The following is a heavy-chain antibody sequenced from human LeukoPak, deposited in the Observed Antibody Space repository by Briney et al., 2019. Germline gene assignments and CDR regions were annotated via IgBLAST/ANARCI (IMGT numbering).Heavy chain of an antibody. J-gene: IGHJ6*03. CDR1: GGSFSGYY. CDR3: ARGTTHSSSWYYYYYMDV. Sequence: SETLSLTCAVYGGSFSGYYWSWIRQPPGKGLEWIGEINHSGSTNYNPSLKSRVTISVDTSKNQFSLKLSSVTAADTAVYYCARGTTHSSSWYYYYYMDVWGKGTTVTVSS. V-gene: IGHV4-34*01. D-gene: IGHD6-13*01. CDR2: INHSGST.